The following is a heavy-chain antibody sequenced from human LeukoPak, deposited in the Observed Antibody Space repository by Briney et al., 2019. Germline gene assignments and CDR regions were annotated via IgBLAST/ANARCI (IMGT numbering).Heavy chain of an antibody. CDR2: ISAYNGNT. Sequence: ASVSVSCKASGYTLTSYGISWVRQAPGQGLEGMGWISAYNGNTNYAQKLQGRVTMTTDTSTSTAYMELRSLRSDDTAVYYCARDLTIAGFDYWGQGTLVTVSS. V-gene: IGHV1-18*01. CDR1: GYTLTSYG. CDR3: ARDLTIAGFDY. D-gene: IGHD2/OR15-2a*01. J-gene: IGHJ4*02.